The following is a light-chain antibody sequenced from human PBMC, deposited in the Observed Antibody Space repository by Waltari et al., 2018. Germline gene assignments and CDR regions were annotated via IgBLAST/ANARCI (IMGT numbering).Light chain of an antibody. V-gene: IGKV3-15*01. CDR2: VAS. CDR3: QQFNTGYS. Sequence: EIVMTQSPATLSVSPGEAATLSCRASRAIANNLAWYPQKPGPALRLLIYVASTRATGIPARFSGSWSGTEFTLTITSLQSEDSAVYFCQQFNTGYSFGQGTKLEIK. CDR1: RAIANN. J-gene: IGKJ2*01.